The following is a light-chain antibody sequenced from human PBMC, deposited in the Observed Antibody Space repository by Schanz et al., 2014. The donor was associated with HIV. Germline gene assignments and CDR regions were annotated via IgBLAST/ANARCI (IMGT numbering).Light chain of an antibody. CDR2: EVS. CDR1: SSDVGSYNL. Sequence: QSALTQPASVSGSPGQSITISCTGTSSDVGSYNLVSWYQQHPGKAPKLMIYEVSKRPSGVPDRFSGSKSGNTASLTISGLQAEDEADYYCSSYTSTSTRVFRGGTKLTVL. J-gene: IGLJ3*02. V-gene: IGLV2-14*02. CDR3: SSYTSTSTRV.